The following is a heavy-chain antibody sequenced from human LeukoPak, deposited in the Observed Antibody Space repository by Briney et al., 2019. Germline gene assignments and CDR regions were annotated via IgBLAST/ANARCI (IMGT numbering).Heavy chain of an antibody. CDR1: GGSMSSSSSY. V-gene: IGHV4-61*01. D-gene: IGHD1-26*01. Sequence: SETLSLTCTVSGGSMSSSSSYWSWIRQPPGKGLEWIGYIYYSGSTNYNPSLKSRVTISVDTSKNQFSLKLSSVTAADTAVYYCARGQKVGATTDFDYWSQGTLVTVSS. CDR2: IYYSGST. CDR3: ARGQKVGATTDFDY. J-gene: IGHJ4*02.